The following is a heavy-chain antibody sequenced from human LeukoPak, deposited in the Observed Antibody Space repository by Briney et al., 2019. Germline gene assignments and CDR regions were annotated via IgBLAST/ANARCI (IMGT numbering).Heavy chain of an antibody. D-gene: IGHD2-2*02. CDR3: AKSTAEYQLLYEDY. CDR1: GFTFSSYG. CDR2: IRYDGSNK. Sequence: GGSLRLSCAASGFTFSSYGMHWVRQAPGKGLEWVAFIRYDGSNKYYADSVKGRFTISRDNSKNTLYLQMNGLRAEDTAVYYCAKSTAEYQLLYEDYWGQGTLVTVSS. J-gene: IGHJ4*02. V-gene: IGHV3-30*02.